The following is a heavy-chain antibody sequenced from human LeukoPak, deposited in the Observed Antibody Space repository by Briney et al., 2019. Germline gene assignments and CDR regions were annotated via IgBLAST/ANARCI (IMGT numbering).Heavy chain of an antibody. V-gene: IGHV4-39*07. CDR3: ARQEWWPVNPYSGGDWFDP. Sequence: SETLSLTCTVPGGSISSSSYYWGWIRQPPGKGLEWIGSIYYSGSTYYNPSLKSRVTMSVDTSKNQFSLKLSSVTAADTAVYYCARQEWWPVNPYSGGDWFDPWGQGTLVTVSS. D-gene: IGHD2-15*01. CDR2: IYYSGST. CDR1: GGSISSSSYY. J-gene: IGHJ5*02.